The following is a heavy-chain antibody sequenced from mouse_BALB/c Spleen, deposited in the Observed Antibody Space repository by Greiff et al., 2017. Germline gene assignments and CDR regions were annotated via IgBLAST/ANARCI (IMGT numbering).Heavy chain of an antibody. J-gene: IGHJ4*01. Sequence: EVQVVESGGDLVKPGGSLKLSCAASGFTFSSYGMSWVRQTPDKRLEWVATISSGGSYTYYPDSVKGRFTISRDNAKNTLYLQMSSLKSEDTAMYYCARRGYGGFYAMDYWGQGTSVTVSS. CDR2: ISSGGSYT. CDR1: GFTFSSYG. V-gene: IGHV5-6*01. D-gene: IGHD1-2*01. CDR3: ARRGYGGFYAMDY.